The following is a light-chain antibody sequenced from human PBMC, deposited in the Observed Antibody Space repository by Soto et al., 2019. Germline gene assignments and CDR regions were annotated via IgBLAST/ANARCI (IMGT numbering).Light chain of an antibody. CDR1: QSVSSNS. Sequence: EIVLTQSPGTLSLSPGERATLSCRASQSVSSNSLAWYRQKPGQAPRLLIYGASSRATGIPDRFSASGSGTDFTLTISRLEPEDFALYYCHQYGKSPRTFGQGTKVEI. CDR2: GAS. CDR3: HQYGKSPRT. V-gene: IGKV3-20*01. J-gene: IGKJ1*01.